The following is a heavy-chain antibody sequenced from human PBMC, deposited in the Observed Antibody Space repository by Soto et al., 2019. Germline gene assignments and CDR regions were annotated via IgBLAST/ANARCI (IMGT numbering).Heavy chain of an antibody. CDR3: TRRAYSSGWYYDY. D-gene: IGHD6-19*01. Sequence: GGSLRLSCAASGFTFRGSAMHWVRQASGKGLEWVGRIRSKANSYATAYAASVKGRFTISRDDSKNTTYLQMNSLKTEDTAVYYCTRRAYSSGWYYDYWGQGTLVTVSS. CDR1: GFTFRGSA. CDR2: IRSKANSYAT. V-gene: IGHV3-73*01. J-gene: IGHJ4*02.